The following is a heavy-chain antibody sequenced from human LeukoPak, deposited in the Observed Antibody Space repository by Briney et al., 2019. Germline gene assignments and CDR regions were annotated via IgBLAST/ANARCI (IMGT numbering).Heavy chain of an antibody. J-gene: IGHJ3*02. D-gene: IGHD1-26*01. CDR3: ATLSGSYGDAFDI. V-gene: IGHV3-23*01. Sequence: GGSLRLSCAASGFTFSSYAMSWVRQDPGKGLEWVSAISGSGCSTYYADSVKGRFTISRDNSKNTLYLQMNSLRAEDTAVYYCATLSGSYGDAFDIWGQGTMVTVSS. CDR2: ISGSGCST. CDR1: GFTFSSYA.